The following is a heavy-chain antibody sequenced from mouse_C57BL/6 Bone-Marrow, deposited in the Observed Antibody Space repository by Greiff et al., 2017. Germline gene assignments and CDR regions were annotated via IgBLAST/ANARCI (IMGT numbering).Heavy chain of an antibody. Sequence: QVQLKQSGAELARPGASVKLSCKASGYTFTSYGISWVKQRTGQGLEWIGEIYPRSGNTYYNEKFKGKATLTADKSSSTAYMELRSLTSEDSAVYFCARYYYGYDRYAMDYWGQGTSVTVSS. V-gene: IGHV1-81*01. CDR3: ARYYYGYDRYAMDY. CDR2: IYPRSGNT. D-gene: IGHD2-2*01. J-gene: IGHJ4*01. CDR1: GYTFTSYG.